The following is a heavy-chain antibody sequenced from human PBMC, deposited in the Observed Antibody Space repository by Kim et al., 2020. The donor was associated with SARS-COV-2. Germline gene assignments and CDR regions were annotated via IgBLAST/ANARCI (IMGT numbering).Heavy chain of an antibody. Sequence: GGSLRLSCAASGFTFDDYAMHWVRQAPGKGLEWVAGISWNSGSIGYADSVKGRFTISRDNAKNSLSLQMNSLRAEDTALYYCAKEARTYSGSLQPFNWFDPWGQGTLVTVSS. J-gene: IGHJ5*02. CDR1: GFTFDDYA. CDR3: AKEARTYSGSLQPFNWFDP. D-gene: IGHD1-26*01. CDR2: ISWNSGSI. V-gene: IGHV3-9*01.